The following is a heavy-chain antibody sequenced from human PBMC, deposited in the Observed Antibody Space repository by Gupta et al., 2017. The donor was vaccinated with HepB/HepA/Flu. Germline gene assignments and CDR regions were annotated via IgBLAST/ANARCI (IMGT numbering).Heavy chain of an antibody. D-gene: IGHD3-3*01. CDR3: AIAWRYDFWSGQVDAFDI. V-gene: IGHV3-7*01. CDR2: IKQDGSET. J-gene: IGHJ3*02. CDR1: ELTFSNFL. Sequence: EVHLVESGGGLVQPVGPLRLSCVASELTFSNFLMSWGRLAPGKGLEWVANIKQDGSETHYVDSVKGRFAISRDNVRNSLYMQMYFLRAEDMAVYYCAIAWRYDFWSGQVDAFDIWGQGTMLTVSS.